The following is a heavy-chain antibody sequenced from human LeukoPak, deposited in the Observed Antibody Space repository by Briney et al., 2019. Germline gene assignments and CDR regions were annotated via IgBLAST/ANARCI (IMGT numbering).Heavy chain of an antibody. CDR1: GDSISRYY. V-gene: IGHV4-4*07. CDR3: ARDSGTTGEVKFDP. CDR2: IYNGGII. D-gene: IGHD3-10*01. Sequence: SETLSLICTVSGDSISRYYWSWIRQPAGKGLEWIGRIYNGGIITYNPSLKSRVTMSIDTSNNQFSLRLRFVTAADTAVYYCARDSGTTGEVKFDPWGQGTLVTVSS. J-gene: IGHJ5*02.